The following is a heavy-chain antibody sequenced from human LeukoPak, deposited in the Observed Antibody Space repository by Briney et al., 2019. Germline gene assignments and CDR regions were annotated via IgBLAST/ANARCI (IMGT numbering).Heavy chain of an antibody. J-gene: IGHJ4*02. Sequence: ASVKVSCKASGYTFTGYYMHWVRQAPGQGLEWMGWIYPNSGGTNYAQKFQGRVTMTRDTSISTAYMELSRLRSDDTAVYYCARARAIVGATTGYWGQGTLVTVSS. CDR1: GYTFTGYY. CDR2: IYPNSGGT. CDR3: ARARAIVGATTGY. D-gene: IGHD1-26*01. V-gene: IGHV1-2*02.